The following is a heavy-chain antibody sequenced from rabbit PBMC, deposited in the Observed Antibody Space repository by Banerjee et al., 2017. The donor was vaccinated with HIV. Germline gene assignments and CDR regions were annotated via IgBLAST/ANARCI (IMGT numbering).Heavy chain of an antibody. D-gene: IGHD6-1*01. V-gene: IGHV1S45*01. Sequence: QEQLVESGGGLVQPEGSLTLTCTASGFSFSSSYYMCWVRQAPGKGLEWIGCIYTGSGNTYYASWAKGRFTISKTSSTTVTLQMTSLTAADTATYFCARDVVAGDGYALWGPGTLVTVS. CDR3: ARDVVAGDGYAL. CDR1: GFSFSSSYY. CDR2: IYTGSGNT. J-gene: IGHJ4*01.